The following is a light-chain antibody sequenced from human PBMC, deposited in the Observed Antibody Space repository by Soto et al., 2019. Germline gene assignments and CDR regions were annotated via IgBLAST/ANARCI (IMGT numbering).Light chain of an antibody. CDR2: EGS. Sequence: QYVLTQPASVSGSPGQSITISCTGTSSDVGSYNLVSWYQQHPGKAPKLMIYEGSKRPSGVSNRFSGSKSGNTASLTISGLQAEDEADYYCCSYAGSVVFGGGTKVTVL. CDR3: CSYAGSVV. V-gene: IGLV2-23*01. CDR1: SSDVGSYNL. J-gene: IGLJ2*01.